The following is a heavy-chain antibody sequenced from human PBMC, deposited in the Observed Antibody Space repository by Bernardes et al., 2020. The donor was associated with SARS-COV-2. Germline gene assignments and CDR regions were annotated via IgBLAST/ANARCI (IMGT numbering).Heavy chain of an antibody. CDR2: IYHSGGT. Sequence: SVTLPLTCAVSGYSISSGYYWGWIRQPPGKGLEWIGSIYHSGGTYYNPSLMSRVTISVDTSENQFSLKLTSVTATDTAVYYCGASGASFDYWGQGTLVTVSS. V-gene: IGHV4-38-2*01. D-gene: IGHD1-26*01. CDR3: GASGASFDY. CDR1: GYSISSGYY. J-gene: IGHJ4*02.